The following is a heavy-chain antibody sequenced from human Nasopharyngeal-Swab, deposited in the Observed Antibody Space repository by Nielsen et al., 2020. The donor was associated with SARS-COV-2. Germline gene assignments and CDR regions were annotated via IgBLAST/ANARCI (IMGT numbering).Heavy chain of an antibody. Sequence: SETLSLTFAVSGYSISSGYYWGWIRQPPGKGLEWIGSIYHSGSTYYNPSLKSRVPISVDTSKNQFSLKLSSVNAADTAVYYCARQVVVETHNFDYWGQGTLVTVSS. J-gene: IGHJ4*02. CDR2: IYHSGST. CDR3: ARQVVVETHNFDY. D-gene: IGHD2-21*01. CDR1: GYSISSGYY. V-gene: IGHV4-38-2*01.